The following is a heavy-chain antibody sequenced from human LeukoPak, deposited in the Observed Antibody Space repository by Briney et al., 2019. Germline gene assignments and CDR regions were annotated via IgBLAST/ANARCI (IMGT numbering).Heavy chain of an antibody. V-gene: IGHV3-23*01. J-gene: IGHJ4*02. D-gene: IGHD1-26*01. CDR1: GFTFISYG. CDR3: AKHSGSYFIYYVDS. CDR2: ISNTAYNT. Sequence: PGGSLKLSCEASGFTFISYGMSWVRQAPGKGLEWVSTISNTAYNTYYADSVKGRFTISRDNSANTVSLQMNSLRAEDTALYYCAKHSGSYFIYYVDSWSQGTQVTVSS.